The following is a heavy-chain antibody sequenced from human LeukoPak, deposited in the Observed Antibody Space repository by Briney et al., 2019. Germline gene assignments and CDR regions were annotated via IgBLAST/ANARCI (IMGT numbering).Heavy chain of an antibody. CDR1: GYCFTSHY. V-gene: IGHV1-46*01. Sequence: ASVKVSCKASGYCFTSHYMHWVRQAPGQGLEWMGLINPSGSSTLYAQKFQGRVTMTRDMSTTTDYMELSSLRSEDTAVYYCARDNSVGDIAWWFDPWGQGTLVTVSS. CDR2: INPSGSST. D-gene: IGHD3-16*02. J-gene: IGHJ5*02. CDR3: ARDNSVGDIAWWFDP.